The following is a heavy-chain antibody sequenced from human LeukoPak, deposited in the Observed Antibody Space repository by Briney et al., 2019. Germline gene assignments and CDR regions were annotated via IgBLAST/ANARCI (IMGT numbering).Heavy chain of an antibody. CDR2: INHSGST. Sequence: SETLSLTCAVYGGSFSGYYWGWIRQHPGKGQEWIGEINHSGSTNNNPSLKSRVTISVDTSKNQFSLKLSSVTAADTAVYYCARHPGYYYYMDVWGKGTTVTISS. V-gene: IGHV4-34*01. CDR3: ARHPGYYYYMDV. CDR1: GGSFSGYY. J-gene: IGHJ6*03.